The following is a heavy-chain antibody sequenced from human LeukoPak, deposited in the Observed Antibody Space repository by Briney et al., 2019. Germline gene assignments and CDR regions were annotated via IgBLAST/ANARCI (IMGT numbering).Heavy chain of an antibody. J-gene: IGHJ5*02. Sequence: GESLKISCKGSGYGINNYWIGWVRQMPGKGLEWMGIIYPADSDIRYSPSFQGQVTISADKSISTAYLQWSSLKASDTAIYYCARQAYCSGGSCYTWFDPWGQGTLVIVSS. CDR3: ARQAYCSGGSCYTWFDP. D-gene: IGHD2-15*01. V-gene: IGHV5-51*01. CDR2: IYPADSDI. CDR1: GYGINNYW.